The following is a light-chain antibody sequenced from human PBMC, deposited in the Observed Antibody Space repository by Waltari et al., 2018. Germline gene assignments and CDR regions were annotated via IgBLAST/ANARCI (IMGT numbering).Light chain of an antibody. Sequence: ETVLTQSPGTLSLSPGERATLSCRASQSVSSTNFAWYQQNPGQAPRLLIYGASSRATGIPDRFSGSGSGTDFTLTISRLEPEDFAVDDCQQYDGISRTYTFGQGTKLEIK. CDR1: QSVSSTN. CDR2: GAS. CDR3: QQYDGISRTYT. V-gene: IGKV3-20*01. J-gene: IGKJ2*01.